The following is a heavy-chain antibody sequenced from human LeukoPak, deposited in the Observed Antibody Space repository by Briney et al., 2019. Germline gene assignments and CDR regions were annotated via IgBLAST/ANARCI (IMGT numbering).Heavy chain of an antibody. J-gene: IGHJ4*02. D-gene: IGHD2-15*01. CDR1: GFTFSSYG. V-gene: IGHV3-30*02. CDR3: ARPYCSGGSCYSGHFDY. Sequence: PGGSLRLPCAASGFTFSSYGIHWVRQAPGKGLEWVAFILYDGSNKFYADSVKGRFTIPKDNSKNTLYLQMNSLRAEDTAVYYCARPYCSGGSCYSGHFDYWGQGTLVTVSS. CDR2: ILYDGSNK.